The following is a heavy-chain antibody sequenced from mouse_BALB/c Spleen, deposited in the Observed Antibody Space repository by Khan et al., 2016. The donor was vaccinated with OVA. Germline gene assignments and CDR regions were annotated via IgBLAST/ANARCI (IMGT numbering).Heavy chain of an antibody. V-gene: IGHV2-9*02. CDR2: IWAGGST. D-gene: IGHD1-3*01. J-gene: IGHJ2*01. CDR1: GFSLTSYG. CDR3: ARRGDI. Sequence: QVQLKESGPGLVAPSQSLSITCTVSGFSLTSYGVHWVRQPPGKGLEWLGVIWAGGSTTYNSALMSRLSISKDNYESKVLLKMNSRQTDDEAMNYYARRGDIWGQGTTLTVSS.